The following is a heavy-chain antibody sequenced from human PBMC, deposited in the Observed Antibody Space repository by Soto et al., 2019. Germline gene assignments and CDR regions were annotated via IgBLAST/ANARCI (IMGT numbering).Heavy chain of an antibody. V-gene: IGHV1-69*02. J-gene: IGHJ6*03. CDR3: ARVEGTRTTNFYHYMDV. CDR2: IIPKLGIT. Sequence: VQLVQSGAEVKRPGSSVKVSCKAPVGTFSDYNIAWVRQARGQGLEWMGRIIPKLGITNYAHKFQDRVRITADKATSTAYMELTSLIDEDTAVYFCARVEGTRTTNFYHYMDVWGEGTSFTVS. D-gene: IGHD2-8*01. CDR1: VGTFSDYN.